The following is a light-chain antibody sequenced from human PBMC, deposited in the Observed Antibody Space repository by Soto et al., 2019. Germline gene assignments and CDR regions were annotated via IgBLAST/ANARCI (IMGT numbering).Light chain of an antibody. CDR1: QSVSRN. J-gene: IGKJ4*01. Sequence: EIVMTQSPDTLSVSPGDRATLSCRASQSVSRNLAWYQQKSGQAPRLLIYGASTRATGVPARFSASWSGTEFTLTISSLQSEDFALYYCQQYNNWPPVTFGGGTKVEIK. CDR2: GAS. V-gene: IGKV3-15*01. CDR3: QQYNNWPPVT.